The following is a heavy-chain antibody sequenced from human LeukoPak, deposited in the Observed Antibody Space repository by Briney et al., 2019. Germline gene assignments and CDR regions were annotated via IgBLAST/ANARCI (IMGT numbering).Heavy chain of an antibody. V-gene: IGHV3-30*04. D-gene: IGHD3-10*01. CDR1: GFTFSSYA. Sequence: GGSLRLSCAASGFTFSSYAMHWVRQAPGKGLEWVAVISYDGSNKYYADSVKGRFTISRDNSKNTLYLQMNSLRAEDTAVYYCARGPLWFGEDAFDIWGQGTMVTVSS. J-gene: IGHJ3*02. CDR2: ISYDGSNK. CDR3: ARGPLWFGEDAFDI.